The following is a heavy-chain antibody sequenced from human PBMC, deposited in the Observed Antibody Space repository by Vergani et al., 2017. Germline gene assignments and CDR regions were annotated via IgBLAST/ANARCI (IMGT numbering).Heavy chain of an antibody. V-gene: IGHV1-18*01. CDR3: ARDEYCSSTSCYMWFDP. D-gene: IGHD2-2*02. CDR1: GYTFTSYG. CDR2: ISAYNGNT. J-gene: IGHJ5*02. Sequence: QVQLVQSGAEVKKPGASVKVSCKASGYTFTSYGISWVRQAPGQGLEWMGWISAYNGNTNYAQKLQGRVTMTTDTSTSTAYMELRSLRSEDTAVYYCARDEYCSSTSCYMWFDPWGQGTLVTVSS.